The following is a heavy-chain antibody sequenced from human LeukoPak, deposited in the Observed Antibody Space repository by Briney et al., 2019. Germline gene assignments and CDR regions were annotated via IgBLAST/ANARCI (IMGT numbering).Heavy chain of an antibody. V-gene: IGHV1-18*01. CDR1: GYTFTSYG. CDR2: ISAYNGNT. D-gene: IGHD6-13*01. CDR3: ARSIAGHTSCEH. J-gene: IGHJ1*01. Sequence: ASVKVSCKASGYTFTSYGITWVRQAPGQGLEWMGWISAYNGNTNYAQKLQGRVTMTTDTSTTTAYMELRSLRSDDTAVYYCARSIAGHTSCEHWGQGTLVTVSS.